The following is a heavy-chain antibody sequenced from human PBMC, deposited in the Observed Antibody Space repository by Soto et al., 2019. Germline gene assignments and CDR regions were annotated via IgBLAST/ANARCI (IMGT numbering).Heavy chain of an antibody. CDR3: ASEGIAGHHGMDA. Sequence: XSVKVSCQASVYSFTSHYMHWVRQAPGQGLEWMGIINARGGSTSYAQKFQGRVTMTGDTSTSTVYMELTSLRSEDSAVYYCASEGIAGHHGMDAWGQGTTVTVSS. V-gene: IGHV1-46*01. CDR1: VYSFTSHY. CDR2: INARGGST. J-gene: IGHJ6*02. D-gene: IGHD6-13*01.